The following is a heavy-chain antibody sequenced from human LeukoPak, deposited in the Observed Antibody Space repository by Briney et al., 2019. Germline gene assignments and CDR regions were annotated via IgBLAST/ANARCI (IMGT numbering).Heavy chain of an antibody. V-gene: IGHV3-33*01. CDR2: IWYDGSNK. Sequence: GGSLRLSCAASGFTFSSYGMHWVRQAPGKGLEWVAVIWYDGSNKYYADSVKGRFTISRDNSKNTLYLQVNSLRAEDTAVYYYARIKDIVVGGHGAFDIWGQGTMVTVSS. D-gene: IGHD2-15*01. CDR3: ARIKDIVVGGHGAFDI. CDR1: GFTFSSYG. J-gene: IGHJ3*02.